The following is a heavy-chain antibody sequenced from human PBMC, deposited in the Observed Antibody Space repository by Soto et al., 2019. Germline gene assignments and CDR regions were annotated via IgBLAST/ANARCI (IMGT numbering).Heavy chain of an antibody. CDR2: SYHSGST. CDR1: GGSISSGGYS. J-gene: IGHJ4*02. V-gene: IGHV4-30-2*01. Sequence: QLQLQESGSGLVKPSQTLSLTCAVSGGSISSGGYSWSWIRQPPGKGLEWIGYSYHSGSTYYNPSLTSRVPMSVDRSKSQVSLKLSSVPAAATAVYYCARGAPTRFDYWGQGTLVTVSS. CDR3: ARGAPTRFDY. D-gene: IGHD4-17*01.